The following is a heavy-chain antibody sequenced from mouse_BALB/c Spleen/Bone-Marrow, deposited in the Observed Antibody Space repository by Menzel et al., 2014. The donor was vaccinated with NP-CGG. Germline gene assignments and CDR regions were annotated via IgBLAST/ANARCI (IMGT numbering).Heavy chain of an antibody. CDR3: ARDVGYGNYFVY. V-gene: IGHV7-1*02. CDR1: GFTFSDFY. D-gene: IGHD2-10*02. Sequence: EVQRVESGGGLVQPGDSLRLSCATSGFTFSDFYMEWVRQPPGKRLEWIAASRNKAKHYTIEYSASVKGRFIVSRDTSRSILYLQMNALRAEDTAIYYCARDVGYGNYFVYWGQGTLVTVSA. CDR2: SRNKAKHYTI. J-gene: IGHJ3*01.